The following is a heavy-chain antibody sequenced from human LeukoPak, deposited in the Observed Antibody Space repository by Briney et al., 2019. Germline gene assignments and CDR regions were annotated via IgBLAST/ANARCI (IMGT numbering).Heavy chain of an antibody. CDR3: ARVSSIFGGWFDP. D-gene: IGHD3-3*01. V-gene: IGHV3-74*01. J-gene: IGHJ5*02. Sequence: PGGSLRLSCAASGFTFSSYWMHWVRQAPGKGLVWFSRINSDGSSTSYADSVKGRFTISRDNAKNTLYLQMNSLRAEDTAVYYCARVSSIFGGWFDPWGQGTLVTVSS. CDR1: GFTFSSYW. CDR2: INSDGSST.